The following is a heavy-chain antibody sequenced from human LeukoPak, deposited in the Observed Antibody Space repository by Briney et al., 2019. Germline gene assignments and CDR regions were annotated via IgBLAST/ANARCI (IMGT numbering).Heavy chain of an antibody. J-gene: IGHJ4*02. CDR2: ISGRGGST. Sequence: GSPRLSPAASRFTFSSYAMSWVRQGPREGLGWVSVISGRGGSTYYADSVKGRFTISRDNSKNTLYLQMNSLRAEGTAVYYCAKGGITMIVVVIQYYFDCWGQATLVTVCS. V-gene: IGHV3-23*01. CDR3: AKGGITMIVVVIQYYFDC. CDR1: RFTFSSYA. D-gene: IGHD3-22*01.